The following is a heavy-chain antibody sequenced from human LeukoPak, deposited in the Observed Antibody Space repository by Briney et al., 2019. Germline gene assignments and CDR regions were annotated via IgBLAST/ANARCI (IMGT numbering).Heavy chain of an antibody. CDR3: ARGPTMKMDV. Sequence: GRSLRLSCAASGFIFSSYSMNWVRQAPGKGLEWVSSINSGSSHIYYADSVKGRFTISRDNAKNSLYLQMNSLRVEDTAVYYCARGPTMKMDVWGKGTTVTVSS. D-gene: IGHD3-22*01. CDR2: INSGSSHI. CDR1: GFIFSSYS. V-gene: IGHV3-21*01. J-gene: IGHJ6*04.